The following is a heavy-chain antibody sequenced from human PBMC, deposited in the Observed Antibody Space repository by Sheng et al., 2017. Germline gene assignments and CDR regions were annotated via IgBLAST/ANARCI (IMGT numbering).Heavy chain of an antibody. V-gene: IGHV4-34*01. D-gene: IGHD6-13*01. J-gene: IGHJ4*02. CDR1: GGSFSGYY. Sequence: QVQLQQWGAGLLKPSETLSLTCAVYGGSFSGYYWSWIRQPPGKGLEWIGEINHSGSTNYNPSLKSRVTISVDTSKNQFSLKLSSVTAADTAVYYCARGGGSWRRGFDYWGQGTLVTVSS. CDR2: INHSGST. CDR3: ARGGGSWRRGFDY.